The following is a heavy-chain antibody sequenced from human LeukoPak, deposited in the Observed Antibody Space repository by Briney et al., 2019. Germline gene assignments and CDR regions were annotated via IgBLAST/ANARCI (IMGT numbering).Heavy chain of an antibody. CDR1: GFTFSNYL. D-gene: IGHD1-1*01. CDR3: ARGGGNDEGAFDI. J-gene: IGHJ3*02. CDR2: IKQSGSEK. Sequence: PGGSLRLSCAASGFTFSNYLMSWVRQAPGKGLEWVANIKQSGSEKYYVDSVRGRFTISRDNAKNSLYLQMNSLRAEDTAVYYCARGGGNDEGAFDIWGQGTMVTVSS. V-gene: IGHV3-7*01.